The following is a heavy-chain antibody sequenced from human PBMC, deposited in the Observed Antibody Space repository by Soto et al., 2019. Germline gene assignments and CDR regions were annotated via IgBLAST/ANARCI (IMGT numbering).Heavy chain of an antibody. J-gene: IGHJ6*02. CDR2: ISYDGTNK. Sequence: QVQLVESGGGVVQPGRSLRLSCAASGFTFSSHGLHWVRQAPSRGLEWVAGISYDGTNKQNGDSVKGRFTISRDNSQNTLYLQIKSLRAEDTAVYYFQKDRRTEAYGMDVWGQGTTVTVSS. D-gene: IGHD2-21*01. V-gene: IGHV3-30*18. CDR1: GFTFSSHG. CDR3: QKDRRTEAYGMDV.